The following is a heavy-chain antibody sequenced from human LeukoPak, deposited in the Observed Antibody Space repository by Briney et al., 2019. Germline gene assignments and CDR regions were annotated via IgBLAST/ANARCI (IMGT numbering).Heavy chain of an antibody. Sequence: GGSLRLSCAASGFTFSSYWMSWVRQAPGKGLEWVANIKQDGSDKYYVDPVKGRFTISRDNAKTSLYLQMNRLRAEDTAVYYCARDLVENYYDSIGYSLSWGQGTLVTVSS. CDR3: ARDLVENYYDSIGYSLS. J-gene: IGHJ4*02. CDR1: GFTFSSYW. D-gene: IGHD3-22*01. CDR2: IKQDGSDK. V-gene: IGHV3-7*01.